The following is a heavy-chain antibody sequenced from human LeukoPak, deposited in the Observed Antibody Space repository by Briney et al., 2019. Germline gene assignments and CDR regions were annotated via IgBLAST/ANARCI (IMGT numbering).Heavy chain of an antibody. Sequence: ASVKVSCKASGYTFTDYYMHWVRQAPGQGLEWMGWINPNSGVTNYAQKSQGRVTMTTDTSINTAYMEVSRLTFDDTAIYYCATGWAYGVIITPPGYWGQGTLVTVSS. V-gene: IGHV1-2*02. D-gene: IGHD3-10*01. J-gene: IGHJ4*02. CDR2: INPNSGVT. CDR1: GYTFTDYY. CDR3: ATGWAYGVIITPPGY.